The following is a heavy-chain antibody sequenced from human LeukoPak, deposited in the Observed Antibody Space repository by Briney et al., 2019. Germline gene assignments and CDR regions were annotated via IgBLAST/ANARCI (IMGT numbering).Heavy chain of an antibody. D-gene: IGHD6-13*01. CDR3: ARDIAAAGTPLLTTGFDY. CDR2: ISSSSSYI. Sequence: GGSLRLSCAVSGFTFSSYSMNWVRQAPGKGLEWVSSISSSSSYIYYADSVKGRFTISRDNAKNSLYLQMNSLRAEDTAVYYCARDIAAAGTPLLTTGFDYWGQGTLVTVSS. V-gene: IGHV3-21*01. CDR1: GFTFSSYS. J-gene: IGHJ4*02.